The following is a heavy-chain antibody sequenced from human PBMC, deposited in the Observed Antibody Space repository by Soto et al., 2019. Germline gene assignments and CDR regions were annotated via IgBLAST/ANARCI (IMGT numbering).Heavy chain of an antibody. Sequence: QVQLQQWGAGLLKPSETLSLTCAVYGGSFSGYYWSWIRQPPGKGLESIGEINHSGSTNYNPSLKSRVTISVDTSKNQFSLKLSSVTAADTTVYYCARGKWLRSSFDYWGQGTLVTVSS. CDR3: ARGKWLRSSFDY. CDR1: GGSFSGYY. CDR2: INHSGST. J-gene: IGHJ4*02. V-gene: IGHV4-34*01. D-gene: IGHD5-12*01.